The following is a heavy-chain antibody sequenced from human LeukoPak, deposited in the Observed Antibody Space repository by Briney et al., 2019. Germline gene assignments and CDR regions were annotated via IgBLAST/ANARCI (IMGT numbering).Heavy chain of an antibody. CDR3: AKDLGVRYFDWLIPGSDY. D-gene: IGHD3-9*01. Sequence: GGSLRLSCAASGFTFSSYGMHWVRQAPGKGLEWVAVIWYDGSNKYYADSVKGRFTISRDNSKNTLYLQMNSLKAEDTAVYYCAKDLGVRYFDWLIPGSDYWGQGTLVTVSS. CDR1: GFTFSSYG. J-gene: IGHJ4*02. V-gene: IGHV3-30*02. CDR2: IWYDGSNK.